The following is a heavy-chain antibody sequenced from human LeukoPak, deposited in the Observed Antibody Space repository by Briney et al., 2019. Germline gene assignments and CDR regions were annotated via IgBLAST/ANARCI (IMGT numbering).Heavy chain of an antibody. CDR1: GLSVSSTY. J-gene: IGHJ4*02. Sequence: PGGSLRLSCAASGLSVSSTYMTWVCQAPGKGLEWASVIYSGGGTNYADSLKGRFSISRDNSKNSLYLQMNSLRAEDTAVYYCVGEGKYWGQGTLVTVSS. CDR3: VGEGKY. CDR2: IYSGGGT. V-gene: IGHV3-53*01. D-gene: IGHD4-17*01.